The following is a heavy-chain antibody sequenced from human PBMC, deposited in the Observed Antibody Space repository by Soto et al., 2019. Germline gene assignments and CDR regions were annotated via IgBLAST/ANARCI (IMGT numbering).Heavy chain of an antibody. V-gene: IGHV1-18*01. CDR3: ARRNIVVVPAAMSRTKRYYYGMDV. Sequence: QVQLVQSGAEVKKPGASVKVSCKASGYTFTSYGISWVRQAPGQGLEWMGWISAYNGNTNYAQKLQGKVTMTTDKATSTAYMELRSLRSDDTAVYYCARRNIVVVPAAMSRTKRYYYGMDVWGQGTTVTVSS. CDR1: GYTFTSYG. CDR2: ISAYNGNT. J-gene: IGHJ6*02. D-gene: IGHD2-2*01.